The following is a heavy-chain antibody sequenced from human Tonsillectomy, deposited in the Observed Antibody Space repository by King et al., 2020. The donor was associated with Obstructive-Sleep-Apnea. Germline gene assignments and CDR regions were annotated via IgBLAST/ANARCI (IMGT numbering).Heavy chain of an antibody. CDR3: AKLSYSSSWDY. CDR1: GFTFSSYG. CDR2: ISYDGSNK. D-gene: IGHD6-13*01. V-gene: IGHV3-30*18. J-gene: IGHJ4*02. Sequence: VQLVESGGGVVQPGRSLRLSCAASGFTFSSYGMHWVRQAPGKGLEWVALISYDGSNKYYADSVKGRFTISRDNSKNTLYLQMNSLRAEDTAVYYCAKLSYSSSWDYWGQGTLVTVSS.